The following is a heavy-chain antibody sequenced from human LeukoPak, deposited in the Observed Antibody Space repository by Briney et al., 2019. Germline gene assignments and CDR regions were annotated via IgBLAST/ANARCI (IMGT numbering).Heavy chain of an antibody. V-gene: IGHV1-2*02. CDR2: INPNSGGT. Sequence: ASVKVSCKASGYTFTGYYMHWVRQAPGQGLEWMGCINPNSGGTNYTQKFQGRVTMTRDTSISTAYMELSRLRSDDTAVYYCAREGWLGYCSSTSCPNFDYWGQGTLVTVSS. J-gene: IGHJ4*02. CDR3: AREGWLGYCSSTSCPNFDY. D-gene: IGHD2-2*01. CDR1: GYTFTGYY.